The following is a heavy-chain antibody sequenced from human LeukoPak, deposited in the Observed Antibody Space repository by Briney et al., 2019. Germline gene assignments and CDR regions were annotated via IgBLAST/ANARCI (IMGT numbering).Heavy chain of an antibody. V-gene: IGHV3-30*02. CDR1: GFTFRKYW. CDR3: AKDGEGGGWLQLGYYYIDV. J-gene: IGHJ6*03. Sequence: SGGSLRLSCTASGFTFRKYWLHWVRQAPGKGLEWVAVIWYGGSNKYYADSVKGRFTISRDNSKNTLYLQMNSLRAEDTAVYYCAKDGEGGGWLQLGYYYIDVWGKGTTVTVSS. CDR2: IWYGGSNK. D-gene: IGHD5-24*01.